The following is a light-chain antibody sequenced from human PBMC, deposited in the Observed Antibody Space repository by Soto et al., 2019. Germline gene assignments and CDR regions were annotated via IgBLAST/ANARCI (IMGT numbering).Light chain of an antibody. V-gene: IGLV2-23*01. CDR3: CSYAGSVV. CDR1: SSDVGSYNL. J-gene: IGLJ2*01. CDR2: EGS. Sequence: QSVLTQPASVSGSPGQSITISCTGTSSDVGSYNLVSWYQQHPGKAPKLMIYEGSKRPPGVSNRFSGSKSGNTASLTISGLQAEDEADYYCCSYAGSVVFGGGTKVTVL.